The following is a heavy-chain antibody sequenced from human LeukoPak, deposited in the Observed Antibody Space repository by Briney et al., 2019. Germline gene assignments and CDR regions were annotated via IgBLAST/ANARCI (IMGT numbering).Heavy chain of an antibody. D-gene: IGHD2-2*01. Sequence: ASVKVSCKASGYTFTSYDINWVRQATGQGLEWMGWMNPNSGNTGYAQKFQGRVTITRNTSISTAYMELSSLRSEDTAVYYCAREGYCSSTSCSHYYYYYMDVWGKGTTVTVSS. V-gene: IGHV1-8*03. CDR2: MNPNSGNT. CDR3: AREGYCSSTSCSHYYYYYMDV. CDR1: GYTFTSYD. J-gene: IGHJ6*03.